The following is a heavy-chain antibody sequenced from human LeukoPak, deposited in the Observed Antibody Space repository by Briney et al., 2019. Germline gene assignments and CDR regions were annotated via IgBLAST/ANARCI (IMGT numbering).Heavy chain of an antibody. D-gene: IGHD1-1*01. V-gene: IGHV1-2*02. CDR3: ARDPARGNWNDGWLDP. J-gene: IGHJ5*02. Sequence: ASVKVSCKASGYTFTGYYMHWVRQPPGQGLEWMGWINPNSGGTNYAQKFQGRVTMTRDTSISTAYMELSRLRSDDTAVYYCARDPARGNWNDGWLDPWGQGTLVTVSS. CDR2: INPNSGGT. CDR1: GYTFTGYY.